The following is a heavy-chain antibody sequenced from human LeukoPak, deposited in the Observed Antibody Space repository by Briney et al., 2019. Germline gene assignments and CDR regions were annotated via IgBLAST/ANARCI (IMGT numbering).Heavy chain of an antibody. D-gene: IGHD3-22*01. CDR1: GYTFTSYD. J-gene: IGHJ6*02. CDR2: MNPNSGNT. Sequence: VASVKVSCKASGYTFTSYDINWVRQATGQGLEWMGWMNPNSGNTGYAQKFQGRVTMTRNTSISTAYMELSSLRSEDTAVYYCARRPFCHAPMIVVVSGMDVWGQGTTVTVSS. V-gene: IGHV1-8*01. CDR3: ARRPFCHAPMIVVVSGMDV.